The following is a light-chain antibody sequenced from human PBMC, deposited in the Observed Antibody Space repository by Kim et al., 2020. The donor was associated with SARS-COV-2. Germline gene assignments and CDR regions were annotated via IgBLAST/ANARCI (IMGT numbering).Light chain of an antibody. CDR2: WAS. CDR3: QQYHSTPRT. J-gene: IGKJ1*01. CDR1: QSLLHSSNNKDY. V-gene: IGKV4-1*01. Sequence: RDTINCKFSQSLLHSSNNKDYLAWYQQKPGQPPKPLIYWASTRESGVPDRFSGSGSGTDFTLTISSLQAEDVAVYYCQQYHSTPRTFGQGTKVDIK.